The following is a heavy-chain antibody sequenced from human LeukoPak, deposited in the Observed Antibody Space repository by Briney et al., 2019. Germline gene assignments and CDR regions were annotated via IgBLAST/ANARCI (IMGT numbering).Heavy chain of an antibody. V-gene: IGHV1-69*04. J-gene: IGHJ3*02. Sequence: SVKVSRKASGGTFSSYTISWVRQAPGQGLEWMGRIIPTLGIANYAQKFQGRVTITADKSTSTAYMELSSLRSEDTAVYYCARDRVRFLEWFSDAFDIWGQGTMVTVSS. CDR1: GGTFSSYT. CDR3: ARDRVRFLEWFSDAFDI. D-gene: IGHD3-3*01. CDR2: IIPTLGIA.